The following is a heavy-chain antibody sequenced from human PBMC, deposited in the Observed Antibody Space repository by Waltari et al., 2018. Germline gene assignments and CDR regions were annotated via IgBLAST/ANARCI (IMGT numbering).Heavy chain of an antibody. Sequence: QVQLVESGGRVVQPGGSLRLSCTASGFILRNYGMHWVRQAPGKGLACVAFLHYDGYDSFYADSLKGRFTLSRDNANSSAYLEIVSLRPDDTAVYYCARGRQQLIPWGPGTLVTVSS. CDR1: GFILRNYG. D-gene: IGHD6-13*01. J-gene: IGHJ5*02. V-gene: IGHV3-30*02. CDR3: ARGRQQLIP. CDR2: LHYDGYDS.